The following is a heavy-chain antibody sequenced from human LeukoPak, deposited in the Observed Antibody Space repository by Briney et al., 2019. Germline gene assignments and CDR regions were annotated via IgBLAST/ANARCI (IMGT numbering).Heavy chain of an antibody. D-gene: IGHD5-24*01. J-gene: IGHJ4*02. Sequence: PSETLSLSCGVYGGSFSGYYWSWIRQTPGKGLEWIGEINPRGSTNYNPSLKSRVTLSADTSKNQFSLTLNSVTAADTAVYYCARRRLGYYFDYWGQGTLVTVSS. V-gene: IGHV4-34*01. CDR2: INPRGST. CDR3: ARRRLGYYFDY. CDR1: GGSFSGYY.